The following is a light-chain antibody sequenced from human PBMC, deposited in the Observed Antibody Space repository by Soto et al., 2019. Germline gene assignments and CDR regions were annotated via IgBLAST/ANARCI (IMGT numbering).Light chain of an antibody. Sequence: EIVLTQSPGTLSLSPGARATLSCRASQSVTSNYLAWYQQKPGQAPRLLIYGASSRATGIPDRFSGSGSGTDFTLSISRLEPEDFAVYYCQHYSSSPWSVGQGTKVEIK. CDR1: QSVTSNY. J-gene: IGKJ1*01. CDR2: GAS. CDR3: QHYSSSPWS. V-gene: IGKV3-20*01.